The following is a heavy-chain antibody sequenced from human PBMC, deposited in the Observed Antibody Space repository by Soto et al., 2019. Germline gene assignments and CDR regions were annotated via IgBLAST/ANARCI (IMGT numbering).Heavy chain of an antibody. CDR3: ARDLFRGYCSGGRCYSRGWFDP. V-gene: IGHV6-1*01. D-gene: IGHD2-15*01. CDR2: TYYRSKWYS. J-gene: IGHJ5*02. Sequence: SQTLSLTCDISGDSVSSNSAAWNWIRQSPSRGLEWLGRTYYRSKWYSDYAVSVKSRLTINLDTSKNQFSLHLNSVTPEDTAVYYCARDLFRGYCSGGRCYSRGWFDPWGQGTLVTVSS. CDR1: GDSVSSNSAA.